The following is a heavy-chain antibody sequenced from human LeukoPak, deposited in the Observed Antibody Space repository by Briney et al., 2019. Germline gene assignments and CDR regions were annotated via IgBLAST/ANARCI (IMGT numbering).Heavy chain of an antibody. D-gene: IGHD5-18*01. Sequence: PGGSLRLSCGASGFIFSSYGMHWVRQAPGKGLEWVSAISGSGGSTYYADSVKGRFTISRDNSKNTLYLQMNSLRAEDTAVYYCAKGKWIQLPYYFDYWGQGTLVTVSS. V-gene: IGHV3-23*01. J-gene: IGHJ4*02. CDR2: ISGSGGST. CDR1: GFIFSSYG. CDR3: AKGKWIQLPYYFDY.